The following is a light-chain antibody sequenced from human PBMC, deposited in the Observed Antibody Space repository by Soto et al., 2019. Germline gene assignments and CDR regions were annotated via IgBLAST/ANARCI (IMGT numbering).Light chain of an antibody. CDR3: QQYDNWPQS. Sequence: EMVMTQSPVTLSVSPGERATLSCRASQSVSSNLAWYQQKPGQAPRLLIYGAFTRATGIPARFSGSGSGTEFTLTISSLQSEDSAVYYCQQYDNWPQSFGQGTKLEIK. V-gene: IGKV3-15*01. J-gene: IGKJ2*01. CDR2: GAF. CDR1: QSVSSN.